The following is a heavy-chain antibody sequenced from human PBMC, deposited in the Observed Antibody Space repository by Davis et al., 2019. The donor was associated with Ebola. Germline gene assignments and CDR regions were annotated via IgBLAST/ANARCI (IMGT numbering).Heavy chain of an antibody. V-gene: IGHV4-59*01. J-gene: IGHJ4*02. Sequence: PSETLSLTCTVSGGSISSYYWSWIQQPPGKGLEWIGYIYYSGSTNYNPSLKSRVTISVDTSKNQFSLKLSSVTAADTAVYYCARLLWFGEPPYPYYFDYWGQGTLVTVSS. CDR1: GGSISSYY. D-gene: IGHD3-10*01. CDR2: IYYSGST. CDR3: ARLLWFGEPPYPYYFDY.